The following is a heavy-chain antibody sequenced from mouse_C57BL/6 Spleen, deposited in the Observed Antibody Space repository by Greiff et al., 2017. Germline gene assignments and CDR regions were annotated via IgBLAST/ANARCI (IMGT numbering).Heavy chain of an antibody. D-gene: IGHD1-1*01. Sequence: VQLQQSGAELVKPGASVKMSCKASGFTFTTYPIDWVNQTPGKSLEWIGNFHPYNGDTNYTDKFKGKATLTVDKSYSTFYLELSRLTSEDSAVYYCARGYGSSGRSMDYWGQGTLVTVSS. CDR2: FHPYNGDT. V-gene: IGHV1-47*01. CDR3: ARGYGSSGRSMDY. CDR1: GFTFTTYP. J-gene: IGHJ4*01.